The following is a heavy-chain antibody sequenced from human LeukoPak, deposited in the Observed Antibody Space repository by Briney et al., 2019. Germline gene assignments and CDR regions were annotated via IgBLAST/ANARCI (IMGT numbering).Heavy chain of an antibody. J-gene: IGHJ6*02. CDR3: ARDIAVASLSYYYYGMDV. D-gene: IGHD6-19*01. CDR2: ISYDGSNK. V-gene: IGHV3-30-3*01. Sequence: SCKASGYTFTGYYMHWVRQAPGKGLEWVAVISYDGSNKYYADSVKGRFTISRDNSKNTLYLQMNSLRAEDTAVYYCARDIAVASLSYYYYGMDVWGQGTTVTVSS. CDR1: GYTFTGYY.